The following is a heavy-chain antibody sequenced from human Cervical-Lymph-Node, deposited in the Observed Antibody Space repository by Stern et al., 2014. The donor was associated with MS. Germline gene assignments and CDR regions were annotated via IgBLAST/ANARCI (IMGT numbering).Heavy chain of an antibody. CDR1: GGTFSKFP. J-gene: IGHJ5*02. V-gene: IGHV1-69*01. CDR2: IFPVFGTP. D-gene: IGHD6-13*01. CDR3: ALSSETSDRWYSLGYDL. Sequence: VQLVESGAEVTKPGSSGKVSCKASGGTFSKFPSSWVRQAPGQGLEGMGGIFPVFGTPTYAQEFRGRVTITADVSTSTVYMELSSLRSDDTAVYYCALSSETSDRWYSLGYDLWGQGTLVTVSS.